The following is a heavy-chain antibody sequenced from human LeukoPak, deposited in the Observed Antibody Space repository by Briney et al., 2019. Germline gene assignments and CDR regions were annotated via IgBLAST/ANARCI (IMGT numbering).Heavy chain of an antibody. J-gene: IGHJ6*03. CDR3: VRDDGDV. CDR2: INEDGSGK. CDR1: GFTFSNYW. V-gene: IGHV3-7*01. Sequence: GGSLRLSCVFSGFTFSNYWMKWVRQAPGKGLEWVASINEDGSGKYYMDSVKERVTISRDNAKNSLDLQINSLTVEDTAIYYCVRDDGDVWGKGTTVTVSS.